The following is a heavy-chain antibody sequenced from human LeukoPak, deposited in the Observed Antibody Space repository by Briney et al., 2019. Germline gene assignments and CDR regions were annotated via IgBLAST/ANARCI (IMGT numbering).Heavy chain of an antibody. CDR1: GYTFTSYY. CDR2: INPSGGST. J-gene: IGHJ3*02. V-gene: IGHV1-46*01. D-gene: IGHD1-26*01. CDR3: AIAGTSDAFDI. Sequence: ASVRVSCKASGYTFTSYYMHRLRQAPGQGLEWMGIINPSGGSTNYAQKFQGRVTMTRDTSTSTVYMELSSLRSEDTAVYYCAIAGTSDAFDIWGQGTMVTVSS.